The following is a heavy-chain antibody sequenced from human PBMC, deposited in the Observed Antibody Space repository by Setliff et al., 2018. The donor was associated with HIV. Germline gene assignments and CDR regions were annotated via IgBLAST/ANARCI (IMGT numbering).Heavy chain of an antibody. D-gene: IGHD6-13*01. CDR2: FKSKTDGGTT. J-gene: IGHJ5*02. Sequence: GGSLRLSCVASGFTFNNAWMSWVRQAPGKGLEWVGRFKSKTDGGTTDYAAPVKGRFTISRDDSKNTLYLQMNSLKTEDTAVYYCTAALQQQVVRWFDPWGQGTLVTVSS. CDR1: GFTFNNAW. V-gene: IGHV3-15*01. CDR3: TAALQQQVVRWFDP.